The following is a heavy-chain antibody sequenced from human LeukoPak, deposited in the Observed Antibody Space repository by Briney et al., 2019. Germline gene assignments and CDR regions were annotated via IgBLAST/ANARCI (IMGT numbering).Heavy chain of an antibody. D-gene: IGHD3-10*01. CDR2: IKQDGSGQ. CDR1: GLTFRNFW. CDR3: ARSYGHSIDY. J-gene: IGHJ4*02. V-gene: IGHV3-7*01. Sequence: GGSLRLSCAASGLTFRNFWMCWVRQAPGKGLEWAAAIKQDGSGQYYVDSVKGRFTISRDNAQNSLYLQMNNLRAEDTAVYYCARSYGHSIDYWGQGTLVTVSS.